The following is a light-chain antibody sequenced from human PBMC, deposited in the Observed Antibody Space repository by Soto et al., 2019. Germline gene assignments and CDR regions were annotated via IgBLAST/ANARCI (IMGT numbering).Light chain of an antibody. J-gene: IGKJ1*01. V-gene: IGKV4-1*01. CDR2: WAT. Sequence: DIVMTQSPDSLAVSLGERATFNCESSQSVLYSSNNKNYLAWYQQKPGQPPKLLVSWATTRESGVPARFSGSGSGTEFTLTISSLQAEDVAVYFCQQYYTTPPTFGQGTKVEIK. CDR1: QSVLYSSNNKNY. CDR3: QQYYTTPPT.